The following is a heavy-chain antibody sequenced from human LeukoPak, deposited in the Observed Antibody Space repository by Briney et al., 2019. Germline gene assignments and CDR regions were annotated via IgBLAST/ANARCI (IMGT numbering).Heavy chain of an antibody. D-gene: IGHD6-19*01. V-gene: IGHV3-21*01. CDR2: ISSSSSYI. J-gene: IGHJ4*02. Sequence: GGSLRLSCAASGFTSSSYSMNWVRQAPGKGLEWVSSISSSSSYIYYADSVKGRFTISRDNAKNSLYLQMNSLRAEDTAVYYCASSSSGSPYWGQGTLVTVSS. CDR1: GFTSSSYS. CDR3: ASSSSGSPY.